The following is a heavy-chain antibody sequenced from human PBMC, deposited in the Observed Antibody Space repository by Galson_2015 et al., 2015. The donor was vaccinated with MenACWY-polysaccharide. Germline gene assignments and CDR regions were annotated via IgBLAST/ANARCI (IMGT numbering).Heavy chain of an antibody. J-gene: IGHJ5*02. D-gene: IGHD6-19*01. CDR3: ARVRLGGWLDNWFDP. CDR2: INPNSGAT. V-gene: IGHV1-2*02. Sequence: SCKASGYTFTGYYIHWVRQAPGKGIEWMGWINPNSGATHYAQKFQGRITMTRGTSISTAYMEMTRLKSDDTAVYYCARVRLGGWLDNWFDPWGQGTLVTVSS. CDR1: GYTFTGYY.